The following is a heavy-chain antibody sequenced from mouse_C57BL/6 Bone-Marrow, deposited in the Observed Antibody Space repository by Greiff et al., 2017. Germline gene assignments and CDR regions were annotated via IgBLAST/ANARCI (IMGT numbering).Heavy chain of an antibody. CDR3: ARSKYCDSWFAY. Sequence: QVQLQQSGAELVRPGTSVKVSCKASGYAFTNYLIEWVKQRPGQGLEWIGVINPGSGGTYYNEKFKGKATLTADKSSSTAYMQLSIMTSEYSAVYFCARSKYCDSWFAYWGQGTLVTVSA. D-gene: IGHD2-13*01. CDR1: GYAFTNYL. CDR2: INPGSGGT. V-gene: IGHV1-54*01. J-gene: IGHJ3*01.